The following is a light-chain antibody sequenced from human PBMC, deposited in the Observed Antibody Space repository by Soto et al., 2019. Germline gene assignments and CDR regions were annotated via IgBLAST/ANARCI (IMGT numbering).Light chain of an antibody. CDR1: QSVSTN. J-gene: IGKJ2*01. Sequence: TVMTQSPATLSMSPGERVTLSCRASQSVSTNVAWYQQKPGQAPRLLIYGASSRATGIPTRFSGSGYATEFTLTISSLQTEDFAVYYCQQYNYRPPYTFGQGTKLEMK. CDR3: QQYNYRPPYT. CDR2: GAS. V-gene: IGKV3-15*01.